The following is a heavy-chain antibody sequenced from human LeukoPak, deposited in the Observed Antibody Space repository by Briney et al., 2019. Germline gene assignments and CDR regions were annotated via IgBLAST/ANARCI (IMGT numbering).Heavy chain of an antibody. Sequence: GGSLRLSCAASGSTFSSYAMHWVRQAPGKGLEWVALISYDGSNQNYADSVKGRFTISRDNPKNTLYLQVNSLRAEDTAVYYCARANRPFHSSGWYKDYWGQGTLVTVSS. CDR1: GSTFSSYA. D-gene: IGHD6-19*01. J-gene: IGHJ4*02. CDR3: ARANRPFHSSGWYKDY. CDR2: ISYDGSNQ. V-gene: IGHV3-30*04.